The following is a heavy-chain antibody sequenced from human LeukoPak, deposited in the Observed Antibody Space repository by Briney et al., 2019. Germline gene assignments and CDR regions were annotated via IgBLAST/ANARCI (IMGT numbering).Heavy chain of an antibody. D-gene: IGHD6-13*01. CDR1: GFTVSSNY. CDR3: AREGTGITAVFQH. Sequence: PGGSLRLSCAASGFTVSSNYMSWVRQAPGKGLEWASVIYSGGSTYYADSVKGRFTISRDNSKNTLYLQMNSLRAEDTAVYYCAREGTGITAVFQHWGQGTLVTVSS. J-gene: IGHJ1*01. CDR2: IYSGGST. V-gene: IGHV3-66*01.